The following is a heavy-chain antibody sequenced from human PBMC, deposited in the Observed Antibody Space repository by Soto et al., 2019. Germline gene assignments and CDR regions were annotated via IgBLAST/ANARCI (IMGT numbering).Heavy chain of an antibody. Sequence: ASVKVSCKASGNTFTSYDINWVRQATGHGLEWMGWINPPSGNIGYAQKFQGRVTMTRDTAIRTAYMEVSRLRSDDTAVYYCARGRASGSYYLLDYWGQGTLVTVSS. CDR2: INPPSGNI. V-gene: IGHV1-8*01. J-gene: IGHJ4*02. D-gene: IGHD3-10*01. CDR3: ARGRASGSYYLLDY. CDR1: GNTFTSYD.